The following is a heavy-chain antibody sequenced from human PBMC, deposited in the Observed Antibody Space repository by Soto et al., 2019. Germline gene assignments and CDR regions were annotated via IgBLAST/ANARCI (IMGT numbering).Heavy chain of an antibody. CDR2: VYYSGST. Sequence: SETLSLTCTVSGDSISTYYWSWIRQPPGKELEWIGYVYYSGSTNYNPSLKRRVTISVDTSKNQFSLKLSSVTAADTAMYYCARDRIGYGWFDPWGQGTLVTVSS. J-gene: IGHJ5*02. CDR3: ARDRIGYGWFDP. CDR1: GDSISTYY. D-gene: IGHD5-12*01. V-gene: IGHV4-59*01.